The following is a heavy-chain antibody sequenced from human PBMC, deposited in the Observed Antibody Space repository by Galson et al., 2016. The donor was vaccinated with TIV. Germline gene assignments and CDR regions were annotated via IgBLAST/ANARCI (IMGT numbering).Heavy chain of an antibody. V-gene: IGHV6-1*01. Sequence: CAISGDSVSSNSAAWNWLRQSPSRGLEWLGRTFYRSKWYNDYAPSVKSRITINPDTSKNQFSLQLNSVTPEDTAAYYCARATPSVFGIIMTLDSWGQGTPVTVSS. CDR3: ARATPSVFGIIMTLDS. CDR2: TFYRSKWYN. D-gene: IGHD3-16*01. CDR1: GDSVSSNSAA. J-gene: IGHJ4*02.